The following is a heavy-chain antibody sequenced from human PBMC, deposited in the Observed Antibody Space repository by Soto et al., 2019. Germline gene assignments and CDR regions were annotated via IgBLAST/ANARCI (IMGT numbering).Heavy chain of an antibody. V-gene: IGHV3-48*01. D-gene: IGHD6-13*01. CDR1: GFTFSSYS. J-gene: IGHJ5*02. CDR2: ISSSSSTI. CDR3: ARHTERIAQIGWFDP. Sequence: EVQLVESGGGLVQPGGSLRLSCAASGFTFSSYSMNWVRQAPGKGLEWVSYISSSSSTIYYADSVKGRFTISRDNAKNAFYLQMNSLRAEDTAVYYCARHTERIAQIGWFDPWGQGTLVTVSS.